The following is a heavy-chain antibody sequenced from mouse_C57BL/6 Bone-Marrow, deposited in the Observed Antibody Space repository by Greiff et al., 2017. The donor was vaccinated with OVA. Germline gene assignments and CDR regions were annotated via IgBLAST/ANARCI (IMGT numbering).Heavy chain of an antibody. D-gene: IGHD1-1*01. CDR1: GFTFSDFY. J-gene: IGHJ1*01. V-gene: IGHV7-1*02. Sequence: EVKLMESGGGLVQPGGSLRLSCATSGFTFSDFYMEWVRQPPGKRLEWIAASRNKANDYTTEYSASVKGRFIVSRDTYQSILYLQMNALRAEDTAIYYCARDYYGSSYWDFDVWGAGTTVTVSS. CDR2: SRNKANDYTT. CDR3: ARDYYGSSYWDFDV.